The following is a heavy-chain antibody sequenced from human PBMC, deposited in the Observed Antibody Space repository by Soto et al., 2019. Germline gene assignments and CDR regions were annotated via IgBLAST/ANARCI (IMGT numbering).Heavy chain of an antibody. Sequence: EVQLLESGGGLVQPGGSLRLSCAASGFTFSSYAMSWVRQAPGKGLEWVSAISGSGGSTYYADSVKGRFTISRDNAKNTLNLQMNSLRAEDTAVHYCEKARADYYDSSGYPVDYWGQGTLVTVSS. D-gene: IGHD3-22*01. V-gene: IGHV3-23*01. CDR2: ISGSGGST. CDR3: EKARADYYDSSGYPVDY. CDR1: GFTFSSYA. J-gene: IGHJ4*02.